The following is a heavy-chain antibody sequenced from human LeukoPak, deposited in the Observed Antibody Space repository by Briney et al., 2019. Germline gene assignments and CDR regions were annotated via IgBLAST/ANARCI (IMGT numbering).Heavy chain of an antibody. D-gene: IGHD3-10*01. V-gene: IGHV1-2*02. J-gene: IGHJ4*02. CDR1: GYTFTGFY. CDR2: IVPSSGDT. CDR3: ARDEGRGGDLGY. Sequence: ASVKVSCKPSGYTFTGFYIHWVRQAPGQGLEWMGWIVPSSGDTHYAQKFQGRVTMTRDTSISTAYLELTRLTSDDTAVYFCARDEGRGGDLGYWGQGTLVRVSS.